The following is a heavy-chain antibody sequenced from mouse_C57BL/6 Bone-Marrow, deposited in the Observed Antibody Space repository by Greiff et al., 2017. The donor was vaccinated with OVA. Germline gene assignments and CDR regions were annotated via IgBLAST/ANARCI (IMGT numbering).Heavy chain of an antibody. CDR1: GFTFSDAW. J-gene: IGHJ2*01. CDR2: IRNKANNHAT. D-gene: IGHD1-1*01. V-gene: IGHV6-6*01. CDR3: TRRGYYYGHY. Sequence: EVQVVESGGGLVQPGGSMKLSCAASGFTFSDAWMDWVRQSPEKGLEWVAEIRNKANNHATYYAESVKGRFTISRDDSKSSVYLQMNSLRAEDTGIYYCTRRGYYYGHYWGQGTTLTVSS.